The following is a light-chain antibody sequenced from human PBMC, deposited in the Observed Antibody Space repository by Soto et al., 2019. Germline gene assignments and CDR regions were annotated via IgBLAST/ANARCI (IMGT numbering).Light chain of an antibody. Sequence: DIVMTQSPDSLAVSLGERATINCKSSQSVLYSSNNKNYLAWYQQKPGQPPKLLIYWASTRESGVPDRFSGRRSGKDFTLTISSLQGEDVAVYYCQQYYSTPQTFGQGTKVEI. CDR3: QQYYSTPQT. CDR1: QSVLYSSNNKNY. CDR2: WAS. J-gene: IGKJ1*01. V-gene: IGKV4-1*01.